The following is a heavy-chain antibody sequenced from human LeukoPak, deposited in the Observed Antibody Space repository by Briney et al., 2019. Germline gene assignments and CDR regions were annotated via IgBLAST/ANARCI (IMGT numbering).Heavy chain of an antibody. CDR2: INHSGST. CDR3: ARIPDVSGWPFDY. Sequence: SETLSLTCAVYGGSFSGYYWSWIRQPPGKGLEWIGEINHSGSTNYNPSLKSRVTISIDTSKNLFSLKLRSVTTADTAIYYCARIPDVSGWPFDYWGQGTLVTVSS. CDR1: GGSFSGYY. D-gene: IGHD6-19*01. V-gene: IGHV4-34*01. J-gene: IGHJ4*02.